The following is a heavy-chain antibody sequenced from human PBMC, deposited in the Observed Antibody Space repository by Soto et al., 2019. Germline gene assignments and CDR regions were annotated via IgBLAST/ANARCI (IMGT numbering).Heavy chain of an antibody. CDR1: GFTVSTDW. CDR3: VRENYYYGMDV. V-gene: IGHV3-66*01. CDR2: IRGGGNT. Sequence: GGSLRLSCAASGFTVSTDWMYWVRQAPGKGLEWVSVIRGGGNTYYADSVEGRFTISRDDSKNAVYLQMNSLRAEDTAVYYCVRENYYYGMDVWGQGTTVTVSS. J-gene: IGHJ6*02.